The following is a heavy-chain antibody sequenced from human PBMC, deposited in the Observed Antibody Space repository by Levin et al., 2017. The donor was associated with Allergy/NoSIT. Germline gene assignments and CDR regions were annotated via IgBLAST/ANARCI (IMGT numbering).Heavy chain of an antibody. CDR3: ARTSKKGITFGGVTKMAVGHDY. CDR2: INHSGST. CDR1: GGSFSGYY. V-gene: IGHV4-34*01. Sequence: SQTLSLTCAVYGGSFSGYYWSWIRQPPGKGLEWIGEINHSGSTNYNPSLKSRVTISVDTSKKQFSLKLSSVTAADTAVYYCARTSKKGITFGGVTKMAVGHDYWGQGTLVTVSS. D-gene: IGHD3-16*01. J-gene: IGHJ4*02.